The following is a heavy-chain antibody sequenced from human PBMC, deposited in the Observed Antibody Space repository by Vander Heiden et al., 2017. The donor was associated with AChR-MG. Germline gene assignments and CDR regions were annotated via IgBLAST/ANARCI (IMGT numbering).Heavy chain of an antibody. V-gene: IGHV3-21*01. J-gene: IGHJ4*02. CDR3: ARAAPYSGSYYGRLWGYLDY. CDR1: GFTFSSYS. D-gene: IGHD1-26*01. CDR2: ISSSSSYI. Sequence: EVQLVESGGGLVKPGGSLRLSCAASGFTFSSYSMHWVRQAPGKGLELVSSISSSSSYIYYADSVKGRFTISRDNAKNSLYLQMNSLRAEDTAVYYCARAAPYSGSYYGRLWGYLDYWGQGTLVTVSS.